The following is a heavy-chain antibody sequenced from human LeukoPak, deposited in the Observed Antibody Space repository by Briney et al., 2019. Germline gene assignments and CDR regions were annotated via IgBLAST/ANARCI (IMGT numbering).Heavy chain of an antibody. D-gene: IGHD6-19*01. V-gene: IGHV3-21*01. CDR3: ARGLAVAGTRYFDY. J-gene: IGHJ4*02. CDR2: ISSSSSYI. Sequence: GGSLRLSCAASGFTFSSYSMNWVRQAPGKGLEWVSSISSSSSYIYYADSVKGRFTISRDNAKNSLYLQMNSLRAEDTAVYYCARGLAVAGTRYFDYWGQGTLVTASS. CDR1: GFTFSSYS.